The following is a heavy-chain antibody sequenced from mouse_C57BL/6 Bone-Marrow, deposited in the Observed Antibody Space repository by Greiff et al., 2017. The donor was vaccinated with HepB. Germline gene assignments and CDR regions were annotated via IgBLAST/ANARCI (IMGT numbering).Heavy chain of an antibody. CDR1: GFTFSSYA. J-gene: IGHJ1*03. Sequence: EVNVVESGGGLVKPGGSLKLSCAASGFTFSSYAMSWVRQTPEKRLEWVATISDGGSYTYYPDNVKGRFTISRDNAKNNRYLQMSHLKSEDTAMYYCARERNYYGSWDFDVWGTGTTVTVSS. CDR2: ISDGGSYT. D-gene: IGHD1-1*01. CDR3: ARERNYYGSWDFDV. V-gene: IGHV5-4*01.